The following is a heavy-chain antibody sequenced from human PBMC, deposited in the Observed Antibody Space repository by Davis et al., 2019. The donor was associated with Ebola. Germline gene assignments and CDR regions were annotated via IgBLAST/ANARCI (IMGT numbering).Heavy chain of an antibody. CDR1: GFTFSSYA. CDR3: ARDRRDGYNPFNY. Sequence: GGSLRLSCAASGFTFSSYAMSWVRQTPGKGLEWVSYISSSSSTIYYADSVKGRFTISRDNAKNSLYLQMNSLRDEDTAVYYCARDRRDGYNPFNYWGQGTLVTVSS. D-gene: IGHD5-24*01. V-gene: IGHV3-48*02. J-gene: IGHJ4*02. CDR2: ISSSSSTI.